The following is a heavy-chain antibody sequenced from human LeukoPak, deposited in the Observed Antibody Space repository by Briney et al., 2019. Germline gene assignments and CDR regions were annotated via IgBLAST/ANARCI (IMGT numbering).Heavy chain of an antibody. V-gene: IGHV4-4*02. J-gene: IGHJ4*02. D-gene: IGHD6-19*01. CDR3: ARGPGYSSGWYEVDY. CDR1: GGSISSSSW. Sequence: SGTLSLTCAVSGGSISSSSWWSWVRQPPGKGLEWIGEIYHSGSTNYNPSLKSRVTISVDKSKNQFSLKLSSVTAADTAVYYCARGPGYSSGWYEVDYWGQGTLVTVSS. CDR2: IYHSGST.